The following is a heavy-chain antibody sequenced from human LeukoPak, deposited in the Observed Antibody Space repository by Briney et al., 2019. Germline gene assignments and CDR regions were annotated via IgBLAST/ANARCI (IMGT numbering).Heavy chain of an antibody. CDR2: IYYSGST. Sequence: SETLSLTCTVSGVFISSYYWSWIRQPPGKGLEWIGYIYYSGSTNYNPSLKSRVTISVDTSKNQFSLKLSSVTAADTAVYYCARDFFNSSGWSDAFDIWGQGTMVTVSS. CDR1: GVFISSYY. CDR3: ARDFFNSSGWSDAFDI. V-gene: IGHV4-59*01. D-gene: IGHD6-19*01. J-gene: IGHJ3*02.